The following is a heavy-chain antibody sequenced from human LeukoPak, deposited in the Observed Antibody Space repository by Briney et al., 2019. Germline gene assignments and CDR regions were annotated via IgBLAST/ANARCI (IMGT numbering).Heavy chain of an antibody. V-gene: IGHV6-1*01. J-gene: IGHJ6*03. D-gene: IGHD3-3*01. Sequence: SQTLSLTCAISGDSVSSNSAAWNWIRQSPSRGLEWLGRTYYRSKWYNDYAVSVKSRITINPDTSKNQFSLQLNSVTPEDTAVYYCARGTIFGVVIPQGYYYYYMDVWGKGTTVTVSS. CDR2: TYYRSKWYN. CDR1: GDSVSSNSAA. CDR3: ARGTIFGVVIPQGYYYYYMDV.